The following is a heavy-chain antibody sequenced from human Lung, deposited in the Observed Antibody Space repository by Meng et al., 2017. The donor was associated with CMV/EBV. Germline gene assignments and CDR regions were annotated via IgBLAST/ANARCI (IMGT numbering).Heavy chain of an antibody. CDR2: IIPIFGIA. CDR1: GGTXSSYA. Sequence: SXXVSXKTYGGTXSSYAFSWVRQAPGQGLEWMGGIIPIFGIANYAQKFQGRVTITTDESTSTAYMELCSLRSEDTAVYYCARDRTGDCSSTSCYNYYYYYGMDVWXQGTXVTVSS. J-gene: IGHJ6*02. V-gene: IGHV1-69*05. D-gene: IGHD2-2*02. CDR3: ARDRTGDCSSTSCYNYYYYYGMDV.